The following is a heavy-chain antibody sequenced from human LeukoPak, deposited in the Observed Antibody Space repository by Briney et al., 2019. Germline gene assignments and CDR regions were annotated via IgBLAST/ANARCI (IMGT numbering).Heavy chain of an antibody. D-gene: IGHD3-22*01. J-gene: IGHJ4*02. V-gene: IGHV3-23*01. Sequence: GGSLRLSCVASGFSFNNFGMTWVRQAPGRGLEWVSSISGTGGSTHYADSVKGRFTIFRDNSKNTLYLQMNSLRAGDTAVYYCAKSSYYDSSGFYREYYFDYWGQGTLVPVSS. CDR2: ISGTGGST. CDR3: AKSSYYDSSGFYREYYFDY. CDR1: GFSFNNFG.